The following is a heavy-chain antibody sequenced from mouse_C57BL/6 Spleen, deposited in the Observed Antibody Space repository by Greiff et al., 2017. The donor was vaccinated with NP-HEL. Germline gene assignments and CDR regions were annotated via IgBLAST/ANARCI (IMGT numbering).Heavy chain of an antibody. CDR2: ISYSGST. J-gene: IGHJ4*01. D-gene: IGHD2-4*01. CDR3: ARERDDYGAMDY. CDR1: GYSITSGYD. V-gene: IGHV3-1*01. Sequence: VQLQQSGPGMVKPSQSLSLTCTVTGYSITSGYDWHWIRHFPGNKLEWMGYISYSGSTNYNPSLKSRISITHDTSKNHFFLKLNSVTTEDTATYYCARERDDYGAMDYWGQGTSVTVSS.